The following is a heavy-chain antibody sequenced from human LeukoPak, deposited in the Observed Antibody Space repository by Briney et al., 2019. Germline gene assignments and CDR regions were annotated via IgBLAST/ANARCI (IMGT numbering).Heavy chain of an antibody. Sequence: PGRSLTLSCAPSAFTFSSYGMHWVRQAPGKVLEWEAVISYYGSNKYYADSVKGRFNISRDNSKNTLYLQMNSVRAEDTAVYYCAKDLNSYGYGDYFDYWGQGTLVTVSS. CDR2: ISYYGSNK. CDR3: AKDLNSYGYGDYFDY. J-gene: IGHJ4*02. CDR1: AFTFSSYG. D-gene: IGHD5-18*01. V-gene: IGHV3-30*18.